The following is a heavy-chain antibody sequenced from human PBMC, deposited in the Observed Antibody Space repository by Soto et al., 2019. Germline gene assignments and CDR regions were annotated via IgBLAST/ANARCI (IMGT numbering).Heavy chain of an antibody. Sequence: QVQLVQSGAEVKKPGSSVKVSCKASGGTFSSYAISWVRQAPGQGLEWMGGIIPIFGTANYAQKFQGRVTITADEATSTAYMELGSLRSEDKAVYYCARDFTFRPTRRDAFDIWGRVTMVTASS. J-gene: IGHJ3*02. CDR1: GGTFSSYA. V-gene: IGHV1-69*01. D-gene: IGHD3-10*01. CDR2: IIPIFGTA. CDR3: ARDFTFRPTRRDAFDI.